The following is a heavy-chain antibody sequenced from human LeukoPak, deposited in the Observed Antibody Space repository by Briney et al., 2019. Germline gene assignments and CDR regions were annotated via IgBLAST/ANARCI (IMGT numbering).Heavy chain of an antibody. Sequence: GGSLRLSCAASGFTFSSHAMCWVRQAPGKGLEWVSVIYSGGSTYYADSVKGRFTISRDNSKNTLYLQMNSLRAEDTAVYYCARYSSSSNYYYGMDVWGQGTTVTVS. J-gene: IGHJ6*02. CDR2: IYSGGST. D-gene: IGHD6-6*01. CDR1: GFTFSSHA. CDR3: ARYSSSSNYYYGMDV. V-gene: IGHV3-66*01.